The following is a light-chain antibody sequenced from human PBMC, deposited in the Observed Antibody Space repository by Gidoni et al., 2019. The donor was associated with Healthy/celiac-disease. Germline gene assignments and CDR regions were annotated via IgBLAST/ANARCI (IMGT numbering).Light chain of an antibody. J-gene: IGKJ1*01. CDR3: MQALQTPQT. CDR2: VGS. Sequence: DIMMSQSPLSLPVTPGEPATISCRPSQSLLPSTGYNYLEWSLQQPGQPPQLLLYVGSNRASGVPDMFSGSGSGTYFTLKISRVDAEDVGVYYCMQALQTPQTFXQXTKVEIK. V-gene: IGKV2-28*01. CDR1: QSLLPSTGYNY.